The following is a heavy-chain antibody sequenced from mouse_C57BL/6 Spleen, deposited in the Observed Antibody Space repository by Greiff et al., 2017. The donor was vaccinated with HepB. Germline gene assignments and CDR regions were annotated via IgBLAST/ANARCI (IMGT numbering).Heavy chain of an antibody. J-gene: IGHJ2*01. CDR1: GFTFSNYW. D-gene: IGHD2-4*01. V-gene: IGHV6-3*01. CDR2: IRLKSDNYAT. CDR3: TKIYYDYDGGYYFDY. Sequence: EVKVEESGGGLVQPGGSMKLSCVASGFTFSNYWMNWVRQSPEKGLEWVAQIRLKSDNYATHYAESVKGRFTISRDDSKSSVYLQMNNLRAEDTGIYYCTKIYYDYDGGYYFDYWGQGTTLTVSS.